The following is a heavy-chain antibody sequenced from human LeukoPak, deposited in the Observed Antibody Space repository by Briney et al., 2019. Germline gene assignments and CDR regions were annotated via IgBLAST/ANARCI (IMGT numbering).Heavy chain of an antibody. CDR1: GFTFSSYA. CDR3: AKGEERAVAYYYGMDV. V-gene: IGHV3-23*01. J-gene: IGHJ6*02. Sequence: GGSLRLSCAASGFTFSSYAMSWVRQAPGKGLEWVSAISGSGGSTYYADSVKGRFTISRDNSKNTLYLQMNSLRAEDTAVYYCAKGEERAVAYYYGMDVWGQGTTATVSS. D-gene: IGHD6-19*01. CDR2: ISGSGGST.